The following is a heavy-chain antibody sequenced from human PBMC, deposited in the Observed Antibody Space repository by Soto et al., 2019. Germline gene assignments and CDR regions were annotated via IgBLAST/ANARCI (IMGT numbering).Heavy chain of an antibody. CDR2: IYSGGST. V-gene: IGHV3-66*01. CDR3: ARDRYYDFWSGPYNWFDP. CDR1: GFTVSSNY. Sequence: PGGSLRLSCAASGFTVSSNYMSWVRQAPGKGLEWVSVIYSGGSTYYADSVKGRFTISRDNSKNTLYLQMNSLRAEDTAVYYCARDRYYDFWSGPYNWFDPWGQGTLVTVSS. D-gene: IGHD3-3*01. J-gene: IGHJ5*02.